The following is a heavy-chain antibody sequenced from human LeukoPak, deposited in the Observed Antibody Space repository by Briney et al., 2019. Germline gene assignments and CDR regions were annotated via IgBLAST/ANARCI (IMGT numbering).Heavy chain of an antibody. CDR2: ISYDGSNK. CDR1: GFTFSSYG. V-gene: IGHV3-30*03. Sequence: GGSLRLSCAASGFTFSSYGMHWVRQAPGKGLEWVAVISYDGSNKYYADSVKGRFTISRDNAKNSLYLQMNSLRAEDTAVYYCARGGSSGWHWGQGTLVTVSS. D-gene: IGHD6-19*01. CDR3: ARGGSSGWH. J-gene: IGHJ4*02.